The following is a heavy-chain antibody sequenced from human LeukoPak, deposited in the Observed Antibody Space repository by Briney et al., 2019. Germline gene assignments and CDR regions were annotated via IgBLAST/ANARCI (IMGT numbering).Heavy chain of an antibody. CDR1: GFLLSTSGMR. J-gene: IGHJ3*02. D-gene: IGHD3-3*01. CDR2: IDWDDDK. CDR3: ARTRAYYDFRAWAFDI. Sequence: SGPTLVNPTQTLTLTCTFSGFLLSTSGMRVSWIRQPPGKALEWLARIDWDDDKFYSTSLKTRLTISKDTSKNQVVLTMTNMDPVDTATYYCARTRAYYDFRAWAFDIWGQGTMVTVSS. V-gene: IGHV2-70*04.